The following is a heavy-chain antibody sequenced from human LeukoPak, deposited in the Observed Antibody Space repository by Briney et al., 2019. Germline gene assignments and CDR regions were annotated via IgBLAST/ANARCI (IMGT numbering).Heavy chain of an antibody. CDR2: IYYSGST. D-gene: IGHD1-26*01. CDR3: ARHRVGATNSYFDY. CDR1: GGSISSSSYY. V-gene: IGHV4-39*01. J-gene: IGHJ4*02. Sequence: SETLSLTCTVSGGSISSSSYYWGWIRQPPGKGLEWIGSIYYSGSTYYNPSLKSRVTISVDTSKNQFSLKLSSVTAADTAVYYCARHRVGATNSYFDYWGQGTLVTVSS.